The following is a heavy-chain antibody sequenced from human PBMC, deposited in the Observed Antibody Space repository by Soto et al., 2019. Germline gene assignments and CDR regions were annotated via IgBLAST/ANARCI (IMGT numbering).Heavy chain of an antibody. CDR3: ARRYGSAFDF. J-gene: IGHJ3*01. Sequence: SETLSLTCAVYGGSFSGYYWSWIRQPPGKGLEWIGSIYYSGSTYYNPSLKSRVTISVDTSKNQFSLKLSSVTAADTAVYYCARRYGSAFDFWGQGTMVTVSS. CDR2: IYYSGST. CDR1: GGSFSGYY. D-gene: IGHD3-10*01. V-gene: IGHV4-34*01.